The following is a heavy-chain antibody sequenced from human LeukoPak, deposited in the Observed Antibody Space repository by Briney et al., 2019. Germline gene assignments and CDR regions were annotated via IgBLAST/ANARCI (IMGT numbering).Heavy chain of an antibody. CDR1: GFTFSSYA. J-gene: IGHJ4*02. D-gene: IGHD5-18*01. Sequence: GASLRLSCAASGFTFSSYAMSWVRQAPGKGLEWVSSISGSGGTTYYADSVKGRFTTSRDNSKNTLYLQMNSLRAEDTAVYYCARREYSHGYDYWGQGTLVTVSS. CDR2: ISGSGGTT. V-gene: IGHV3-23*01. CDR3: ARREYSHGYDY.